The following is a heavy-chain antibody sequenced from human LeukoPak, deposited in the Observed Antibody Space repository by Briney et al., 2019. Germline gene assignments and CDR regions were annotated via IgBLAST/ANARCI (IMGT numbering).Heavy chain of an antibody. CDR3: ARDPYGDTGDY. Sequence: GGSLRLSCAASGFTVSSNCMSCVRQAPGKGLEWVSVIYSGGSTYYADSVKGRFTISRDNSKNTLYLQMNSLRAEDTAVYYCARDPYGDTGDYWGQGTLVTVSS. D-gene: IGHD4-17*01. CDR2: IYSGGST. CDR1: GFTVSSNC. J-gene: IGHJ4*02. V-gene: IGHV3-53*01.